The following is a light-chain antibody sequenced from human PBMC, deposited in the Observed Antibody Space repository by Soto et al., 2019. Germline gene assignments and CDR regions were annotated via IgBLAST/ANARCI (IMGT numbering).Light chain of an antibody. CDR3: CSYAGSYTVL. CDR1: SSNVGGYNY. Sequence: QSVLTQPRSVSGSPGQSVTISSTGTSSNVGGYNYVSWYQQHPGKAPKLMICDVSKRPSGVPDRFSGSKSGNTASLTISGLQAEDEADYYCCSYAGSYTVLFGGGTKLTVL. CDR2: DVS. V-gene: IGLV2-11*01. J-gene: IGLJ2*01.